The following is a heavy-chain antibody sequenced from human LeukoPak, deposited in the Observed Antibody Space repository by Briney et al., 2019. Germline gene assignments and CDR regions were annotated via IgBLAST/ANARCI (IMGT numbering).Heavy chain of an antibody. CDR3: AKIEGKYQLANVPDH. Sequence: PGGSLRLSCAASGFTFSTYGMHWVRQAPGKGLEWVASIRYDRNNKYYADFVKGRFTISRDNSKNTLYLHMNSLRTEDTAVYYCAKIEGKYQLANVPDHWGQGTLVTVSS. D-gene: IGHD2-2*01. CDR2: IRYDRNNK. CDR1: GFTFSTYG. V-gene: IGHV3-30*02. J-gene: IGHJ4*02.